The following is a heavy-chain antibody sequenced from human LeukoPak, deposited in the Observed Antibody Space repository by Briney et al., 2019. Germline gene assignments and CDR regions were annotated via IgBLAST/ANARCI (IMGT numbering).Heavy chain of an antibody. Sequence: ASVKASCKPSGGTLSRYAISWVRQAPGEGVGWMGRIIPILGIANYAQKFQGRVTITADKSTSTAYMELSSLRSEDTAVYYCARSHIVVVTAPALDYWGQGTLVTVSS. D-gene: IGHD2-21*02. J-gene: IGHJ4*02. CDR3: ARSHIVVVTAPALDY. CDR2: IIPILGIA. CDR1: GGTLSRYA. V-gene: IGHV1-69*04.